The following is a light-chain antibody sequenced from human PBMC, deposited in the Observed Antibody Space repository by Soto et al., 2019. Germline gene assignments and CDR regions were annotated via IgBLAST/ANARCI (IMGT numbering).Light chain of an antibody. V-gene: IGKV1-33*01. Sequence: DIQMTQSPSSLSASVGDRVTITCQASQDISDYLNWYQQQPGKAPKLLIYDASSLETGVPSRFSGSGSGTDFTFTISSLQPEDIATYYCQHYDDLIFTFGPGTKVDIK. J-gene: IGKJ3*01. CDR1: QDISDY. CDR3: QHYDDLIFT. CDR2: DAS.